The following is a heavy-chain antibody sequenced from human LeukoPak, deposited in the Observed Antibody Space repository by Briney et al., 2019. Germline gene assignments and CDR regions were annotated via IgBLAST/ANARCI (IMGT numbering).Heavy chain of an antibody. V-gene: IGHV4-59*01. CDR1: GGSISSYY. Sequence: SETLSLTCTVFGGSISSYYWSWIRQPPGKGLEWIGYIYYSGSTNYNPSLKSRVTISVDTSKNQFSLKPSSVTAADTAVYYCARALYRLGSSWYIDYWGQGTLVTVSS. CDR2: IYYSGST. CDR3: ARALYRLGSSWYIDY. D-gene: IGHD6-13*01. J-gene: IGHJ4*02.